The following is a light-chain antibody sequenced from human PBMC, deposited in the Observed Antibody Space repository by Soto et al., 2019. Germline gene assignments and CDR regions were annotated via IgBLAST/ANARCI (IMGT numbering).Light chain of an antibody. CDR1: QSVSSN. V-gene: IGKV3-15*01. CDR2: GAS. J-gene: IGKJ2*01. Sequence: EIVMTQSPATLSVSPGERAILSCRASQSVSSNLAWYQQKPGQAPRLLSYGASTRATGIPARFSGSGSGTEFTLTISSLQSEDFAVYYCQQYNNWPPYTFGQGTELEIK. CDR3: QQYNNWPPYT.